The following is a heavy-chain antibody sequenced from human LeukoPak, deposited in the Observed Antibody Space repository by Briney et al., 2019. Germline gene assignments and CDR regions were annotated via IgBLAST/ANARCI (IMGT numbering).Heavy chain of an antibody. CDR2: IYTSGST. Sequence: PSETLSLTCTVSGGSISSYYWSWIRQPAGKGLEWIGRIYTSGSTNYNPSLKSRVTMSVDTSKNQFSLKLSSVTAADTAVYYCARALRGCSSRCNYYYYYMDVWGKGTTVTISS. V-gene: IGHV4-4*07. CDR1: GGSISSYY. J-gene: IGHJ6*03. CDR3: ARALRGCSSRCNYYYYYMDV. D-gene: IGHD2-2*01.